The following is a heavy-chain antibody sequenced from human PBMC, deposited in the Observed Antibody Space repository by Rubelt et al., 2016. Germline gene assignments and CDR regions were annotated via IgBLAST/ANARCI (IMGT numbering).Heavy chain of an antibody. D-gene: IGHD3-3*01. Sequence: GGGLVQPGGSLRLSCAASGFTFSSYAMHWVRQAPGKGLEWVANIKHDGGEKYYVDSVKGRFTISRDNAKNSLYLQMNSLRADDTAVYYCARAKLRFLEWTYNWFDPWGQGTLVTVSS. CDR1: GFTFSSYA. J-gene: IGHJ5*02. CDR2: IKHDGGEK. CDR3: ARAKLRFLEWTYNWFDP. V-gene: IGHV3-7*04.